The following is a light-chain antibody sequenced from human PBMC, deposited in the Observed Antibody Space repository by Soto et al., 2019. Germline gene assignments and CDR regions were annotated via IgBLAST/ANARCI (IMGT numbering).Light chain of an antibody. CDR1: EHVGTY. CDR3: QQYNNWGLS. V-gene: IGKV3D-15*01. Sequence: IVLTQSPATLSVSPGERVTLSCRASEHVGTYLARYQQRPGQPPRLLIYGSSTRATGISATFSGRGSRTEFTLTTSSLQSEDSAVYYCQQYNNWGLSFGGGTRVEIK. CDR2: GSS. J-gene: IGKJ4*01.